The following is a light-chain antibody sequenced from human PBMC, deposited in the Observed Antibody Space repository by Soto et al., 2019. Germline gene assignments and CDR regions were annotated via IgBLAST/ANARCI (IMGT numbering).Light chain of an antibody. J-gene: IGKJ5*01. CDR1: QSVSSSY. Sequence: DIVLTQSPDTLSLSPGERATLSCRTSQSVSSSYLAWYQQKPGQAPRLLIYGASSRATGIPDRFSGSGSGTDFTLTISRLEPEDIAVYFCQHYGSSPPVTFGQGTRLEIK. CDR3: QHYGSSPPVT. CDR2: GAS. V-gene: IGKV3-20*01.